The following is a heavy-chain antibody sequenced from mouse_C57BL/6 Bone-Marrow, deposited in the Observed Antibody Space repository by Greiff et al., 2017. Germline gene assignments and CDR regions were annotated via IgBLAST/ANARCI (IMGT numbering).Heavy chain of an antibody. CDR1: GFNIKDDY. Sequence: EVKLVESGAELVRPGASVKLSCTASGFNIKDDYMHWVKQRPEQGLEWIGWIDPENGDTEYASKFQGKATKTADTSSNTAYLQLSSLTSDDTAVYYCTPYGNYDFDYWGQGTTLTVSS. D-gene: IGHD2-1*01. V-gene: IGHV14-4*01. J-gene: IGHJ2*01. CDR3: TPYGNYDFDY. CDR2: IDPENGDT.